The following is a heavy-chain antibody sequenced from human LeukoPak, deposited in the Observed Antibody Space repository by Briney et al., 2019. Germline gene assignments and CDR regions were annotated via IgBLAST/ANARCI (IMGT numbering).Heavy chain of an antibody. V-gene: IGHV4-39*07. Sequence: SETLSLTCTVSGGSISSSSYYWGWIRQPPGKGLEWIGSIYYSGSTYYNPSLKSRVTISVDTSKNQFSLKLSSVTAADTAVYYCARQWGYGRASFDYWGQGTLVTVSS. J-gene: IGHJ4*02. CDR3: ARQWGYGRASFDY. CDR2: IYYSGST. D-gene: IGHD5-18*01. CDR1: GGSISSSSYY.